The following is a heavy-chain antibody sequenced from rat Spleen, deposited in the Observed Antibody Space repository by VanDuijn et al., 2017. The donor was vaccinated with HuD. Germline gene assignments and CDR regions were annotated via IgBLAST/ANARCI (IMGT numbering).Heavy chain of an antibody. J-gene: IGHJ2*01. CDR2: ISTGGTNT. D-gene: IGHD1-6*01. CDR3: TRASYSGAVMYTTDY. Sequence: EVQLVESGGGLVQPGRSLKLSCAASGFTFSNYDMAWVRQAPTKGLEWIASISTGGTNTYYRGSVKGRFTISRDNAKNTQYLQMDSLRSEDTATYYCTRASYSGAVMYTTDYWGQGVMVTVSS. CDR1: GFTFSNYD. V-gene: IGHV5S13*01.